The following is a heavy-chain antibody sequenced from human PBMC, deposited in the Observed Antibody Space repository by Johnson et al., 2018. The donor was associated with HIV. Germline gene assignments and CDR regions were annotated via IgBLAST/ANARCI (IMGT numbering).Heavy chain of an antibody. V-gene: IGHV3-9*01. CDR2: ISWNSGSI. D-gene: IGHD1-26*01. CDR1: GFTVSSNY. CDR3: AKDTVGATGGDAFDI. Sequence: VQLVESGGGVVQPGRSLRLSCAASGFTVSSNYMSWVRQAPGKGLEWVSGISWNSGSIGYADSVKGRFTISRDNAKNSLYLQMNSLRAEDTALYYCAKDTVGATGGDAFDIWGQGTMVTVSS. J-gene: IGHJ3*02.